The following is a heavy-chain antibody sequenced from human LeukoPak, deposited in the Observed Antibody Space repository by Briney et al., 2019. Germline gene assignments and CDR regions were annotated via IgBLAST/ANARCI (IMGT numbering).Heavy chain of an antibody. CDR2: IYYSGST. CDR3: ARVAGFGMATIFDY. J-gene: IGHJ4*02. CDR1: GGSISSDNYY. Sequence: SETLSLTCTVSGGSISSDNYYWGWIRQPPGKGLEWIGSIYYSGSTYYNPSLKSRVTISVDTSKNQFSLKLSSVTAADTAVYYCARVAGFGMATIFDYWGQGTLVTVSS. D-gene: IGHD5-24*01. V-gene: IGHV4-39*07.